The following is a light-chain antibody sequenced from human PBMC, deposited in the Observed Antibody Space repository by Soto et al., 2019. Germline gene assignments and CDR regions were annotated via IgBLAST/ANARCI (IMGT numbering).Light chain of an antibody. J-gene: IGLJ3*02. CDR3: GTWDNSLSLLV. V-gene: IGLV1-51*02. Sequence: QSVLTQPPSVSAAPGQTVTISCSGSSSNSGNNYVSWYQHLPGSAPKLLIYENNKRPSGIPDRYSGSKSGTSATLGSTGLQAGDEANYYCGTWDNSLSLLVFGGGTKLTVL. CDR2: ENN. CDR1: SSNSGNNY.